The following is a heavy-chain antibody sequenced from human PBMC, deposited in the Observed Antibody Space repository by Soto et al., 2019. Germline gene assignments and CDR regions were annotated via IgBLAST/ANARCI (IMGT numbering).Heavy chain of an antibody. CDR1: GYTFTTYD. D-gene: IGHD3-22*01. Sequence: ASVKFSSNASGYTFTTYDIHWVRQAPGQGLEWMGWINPITGGTNYAPKFQGRVTMTRDTSITTAYMELSRLRSDDTAVYYCARNYYDSSDRDYLDYWGQGTPVTVSS. V-gene: IGHV1-2*02. J-gene: IGHJ4*02. CDR2: INPITGGT. CDR3: ARNYYDSSDRDYLDY.